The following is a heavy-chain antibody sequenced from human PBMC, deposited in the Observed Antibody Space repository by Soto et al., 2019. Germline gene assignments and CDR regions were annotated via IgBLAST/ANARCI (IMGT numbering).Heavy chain of an antibody. J-gene: IGHJ6*01. CDR1: GGTFSSYA. Sequence: QVQLVQSGAEVKKPGYSVKVSCKASGGTFSSYAISWVRQAPGQGLEWMGVIIPIFGTANYAQKFQGRVTITADESTSTANMERCSLTSYDTAVYYCARVGYGDYDYYYGMDVCGQGTTVTVSS. D-gene: IGHD4-17*01. CDR2: IIPIFGTA. V-gene: IGHV1-69*12. CDR3: ARVGYGDYDYYYGMDV.